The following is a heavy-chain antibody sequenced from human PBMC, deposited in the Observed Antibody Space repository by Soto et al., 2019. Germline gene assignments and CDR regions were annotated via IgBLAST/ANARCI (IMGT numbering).Heavy chain of an antibody. Sequence: QLQLQESGSGLVRPSQTLSLTCAVSGGSISSGGYSWNWIRQPPGKGLEWIGYIYHSGSTLYNPSPKSRLTISVDTSTNQFSLKLSSVTAADTAVYYCARDQLEGNWFDPWGQGTLVTVSS. CDR1: GGSISSGGYS. CDR3: ARDQLEGNWFDP. D-gene: IGHD1-1*01. CDR2: IYHSGST. J-gene: IGHJ5*02. V-gene: IGHV4-30-2*01.